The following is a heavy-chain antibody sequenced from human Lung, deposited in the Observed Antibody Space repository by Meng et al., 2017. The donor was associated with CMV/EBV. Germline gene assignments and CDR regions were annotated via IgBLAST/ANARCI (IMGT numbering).Heavy chain of an antibody. CDR2: LLYDGSKK. V-gene: IGHV3-30*02. J-gene: IGHJ6*02. CDR1: GFTFSSYG. Sequence: GGSLRLXCAASGFTFSSYGMHWVRQAPGKGLEWVAFLLYDGSKKYYADSVKGRFTISRDNSKNTLYLQMNSLRAEDTAVYYCAKISDFWSGSDVWGQGTTVTVSS. CDR3: AKISDFWSGSDV. D-gene: IGHD3-3*01.